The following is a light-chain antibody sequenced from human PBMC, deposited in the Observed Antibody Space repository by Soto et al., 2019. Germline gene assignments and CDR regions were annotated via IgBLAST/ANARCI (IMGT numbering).Light chain of an antibody. V-gene: IGLV2-14*01. CDR1: SSDISIYKY. CDR2: EVT. J-gene: IGLJ1*01. CDR3: NSYVGSNNYV. Sequence: QSVLTQPASVSGSPGQSIAISCTGSSSDISIYKYVSWYQQHPGKVPKLIIYEVTNRPSGVSNRFSGSKSGNTASLTVSGLQADDEADYYCNSYVGSNNYVFGTGTKVTVL.